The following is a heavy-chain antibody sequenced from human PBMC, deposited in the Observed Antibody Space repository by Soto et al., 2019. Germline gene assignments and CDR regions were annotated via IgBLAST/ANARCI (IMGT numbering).Heavy chain of an antibody. CDR1: GFNFGSYW. V-gene: IGHV3-7*03. J-gene: IGHJ4*02. Sequence: GGSLRLSCAASGFNFGSYWMSWARQAPGKGLEWVATIKYDASEKKYVDSVEGRFTMSRDNAKNSLYLQMDSLKTEDTAVYYCTTVAPVGYWGQGTLVTVSS. CDR3: TTVAPVGY. CDR2: IKYDASEK.